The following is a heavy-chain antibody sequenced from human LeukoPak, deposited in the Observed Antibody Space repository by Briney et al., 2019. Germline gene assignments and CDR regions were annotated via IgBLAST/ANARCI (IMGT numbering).Heavy chain of an antibody. CDR2: INPNNGDT. D-gene: IGHD3-16*01. CDR3: ARGPIMMREVSYDY. CDR1: GYIFSGYN. J-gene: IGHJ4*02. Sequence: GASVKVSCKASGYIFSGYNIHWVRQAPGQELEWMGRINPNNGDTNYEQNLQGRVTMTRDTSISTAYMELNALRSDDMAMYYCARGPIMMREVSYDYWGQGTLVTVSS. V-gene: IGHV1-2*06.